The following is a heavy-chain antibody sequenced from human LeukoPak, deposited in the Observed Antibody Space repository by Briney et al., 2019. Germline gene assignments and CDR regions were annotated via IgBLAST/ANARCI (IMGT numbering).Heavy chain of an antibody. CDR2: ISAYNGNT. D-gene: IGHD1-26*01. J-gene: IGHJ5*01. V-gene: IGHV1-18*01. CDR1: GYTFTSYG. Sequence: ASVKVSCKASGYTFTSYGISWVRQAPGQGLEWMGWISAYNGNTNYAQRLQGRVTMTTDTSTSTAYMELRSLRSDNTAVYYCARVPQEGWDPTYNNSGGQGTLVTVSS. CDR3: ARVPQEGWDPTYNNS.